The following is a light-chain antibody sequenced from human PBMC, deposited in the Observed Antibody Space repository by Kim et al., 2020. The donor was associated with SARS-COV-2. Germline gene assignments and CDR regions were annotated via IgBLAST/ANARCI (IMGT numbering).Light chain of an antibody. J-gene: IGLJ2*01. Sequence: QSDLTQPPSVSGSPGQSVTIPCTGTSSDIGGYNRVSWYHQPPGTAPKLLIYEVSYRPSGVPDRFSGSKSGNTASLTISGLQAEDEGDYYCTSYRSSNTVIFGGGTKLTVL. CDR2: EVS. V-gene: IGLV2-18*02. CDR3: TSYRSSNTVI. CDR1: SSDIGGYNR.